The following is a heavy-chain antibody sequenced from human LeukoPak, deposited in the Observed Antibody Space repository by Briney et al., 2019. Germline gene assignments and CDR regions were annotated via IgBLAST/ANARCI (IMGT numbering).Heavy chain of an antibody. Sequence: SSVKGSCKASGGTFSSYAISWVRQAPGQGREWMGGIMPLFGTAKNAQKIQGRVTITADKSTSTAYMERSRLRSEDTAVYYCASGRTDIVVVPATLRNYYFDYWGQGTLVTVSS. CDR3: ASGRTDIVVVPATLRNYYFDY. V-gene: IGHV1-69*06. D-gene: IGHD2-2*01. CDR1: GGTFSSYA. CDR2: IMPLFGTA. J-gene: IGHJ4*02.